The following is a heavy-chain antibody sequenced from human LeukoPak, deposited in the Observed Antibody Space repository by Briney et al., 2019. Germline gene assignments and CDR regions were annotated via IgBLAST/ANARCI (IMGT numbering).Heavy chain of an antibody. V-gene: IGHV3-30*02. CDR3: SRDRHCIGSTCYGL. CDR2: IRYDGSNK. CDR1: GFTFSTYG. Sequence: PGGSLRLSCAASGFTFSTYGMHWVRQAPGKGLEWVAFIRYDGSNKSYADSVKGRFTISRDNSKNTLYLQMNSLRAEDTAVYYCSRDRHCIGSTCYGLWGQGTRVTVSS. D-gene: IGHD2-2*01. J-gene: IGHJ4*02.